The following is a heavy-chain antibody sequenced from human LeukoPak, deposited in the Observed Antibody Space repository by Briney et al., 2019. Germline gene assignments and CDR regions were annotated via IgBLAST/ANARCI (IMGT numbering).Heavy chain of an antibody. CDR1: GGSFSGYY. D-gene: IGHD5-24*01. CDR3: ARDGFIGCDY. J-gene: IGHJ4*02. CDR2: INHSGST. V-gene: IGHV4-34*01. Sequence: SETLSLTCAVYGGSFSGYYWSWIRQPPGKGLEWIGEINHSGSTNYNPSLKSRVTISVDTSKNQFSLQLSSVTAADTAVYYCARDGFIGCDYWGQGTLVTVSS.